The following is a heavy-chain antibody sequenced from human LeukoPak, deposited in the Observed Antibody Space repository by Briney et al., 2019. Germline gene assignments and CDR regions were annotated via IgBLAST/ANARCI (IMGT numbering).Heavy chain of an antibody. J-gene: IGHJ4*02. V-gene: IGHV3-21*01. D-gene: IGHD1/OR15-1a*01. CDR2: ITSSSGYV. CDR3: AREMSAYQQLDY. CDR1: GFTSSSYS. Sequence: GGSLRLSCAASGFTSSSYSMNWVRQAPGKGLEWVSSITSSSGYVFYADSVKGRFTISRDNTKNSLYLQMNSLRAEDTAVYYCAREMSAYQQLDYWGQGTLVTVSS.